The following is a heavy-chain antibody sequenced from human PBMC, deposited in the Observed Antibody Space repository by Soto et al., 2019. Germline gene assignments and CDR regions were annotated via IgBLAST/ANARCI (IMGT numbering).Heavy chain of an antibody. CDR3: AAGLDHNKVGY. J-gene: IGHJ4*02. D-gene: IGHD3-16*01. V-gene: IGHV4-59*03. Sequence: QVRLQESGPGLVEPSETLSLTCTVSGGSISPSYWNWVRQPPGKRLEWIGCIYYTGTTYYNPSIKSRVTISRDTSKNQFSLEVTSVTAADTAMYYCAAGLDHNKVGYWGQGTLVTVSS. CDR1: GGSISPSY. CDR2: IYYTGTT.